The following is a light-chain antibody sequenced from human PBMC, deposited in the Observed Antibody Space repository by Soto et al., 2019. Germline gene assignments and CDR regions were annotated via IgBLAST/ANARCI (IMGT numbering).Light chain of an antibody. CDR1: RSNIGTNA. Sequence: QSVLTQPPSASGTPGQGVTISCSGGRSNIGTNAVSWYQQLPGAAPKVLIYNNDQRPSGVPDRFSGSRSGTAASLAISGLQSEDEADYYWGAWGDGLNGVAFGGGTKLTVL. CDR3: GAWGDGLNGVA. V-gene: IGLV1-44*01. J-gene: IGLJ2*01. CDR2: NND.